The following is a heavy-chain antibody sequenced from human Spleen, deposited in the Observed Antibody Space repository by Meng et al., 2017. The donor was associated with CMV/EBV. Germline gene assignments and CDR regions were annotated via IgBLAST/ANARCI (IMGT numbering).Heavy chain of an antibody. CDR3: AHRDDSYKIDY. D-gene: IGHD1-14*01. CDR2: IYSGGSST. J-gene: IGHJ4*02. Sequence: GESLKISCAASGFTFSDYYMSWIRQAPGKGLEWVSVIYSGGSSTYYADSVKGRFTISRDNSKNTLYLQMNSLRAEDTAVYYCAHRDDSYKIDYWGQGTLVTVSS. V-gene: IGHV3-23*03. CDR1: GFTFSDYY.